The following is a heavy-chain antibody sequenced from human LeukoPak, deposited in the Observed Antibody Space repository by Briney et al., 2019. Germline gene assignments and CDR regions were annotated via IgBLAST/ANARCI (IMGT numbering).Heavy chain of an antibody. CDR1: GGSISISSYY. D-gene: IGHD6-19*01. V-gene: IGHV4-61*01. J-gene: IGHJ4*02. Sequence: SETLSLTCTVSGGSISISSYYWTWIRQPPGKGLEWIGYVYYSGSTDDNPSLRSRATISLDTSTNQFSLKMKSVTAADTAVYYCARTTEYSSGWSDYWGQGTLVTVSS. CDR3: ARTTEYSSGWSDY. CDR2: VYYSGST.